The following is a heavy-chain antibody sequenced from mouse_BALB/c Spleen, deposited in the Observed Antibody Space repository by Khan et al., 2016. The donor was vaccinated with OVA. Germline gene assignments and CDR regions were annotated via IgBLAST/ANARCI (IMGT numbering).Heavy chain of an antibody. CDR3: ARGNYYGSTSWFGY. CDR2: ILPGSGNN. CDR1: GYTFSSYW. V-gene: IGHV1-9*01. D-gene: IGHD1-1*01. J-gene: IGHJ3*01. Sequence: QVQLQQSGAELMKPGASVKISCKASGYTFSSYWIEWVKQRPGHGLEWIGEILPGSGNNNFNEKFRGKATFAADTSSNTAYMQLNSLTSEDSAVYYWARGNYYGSTSWFGYWGQGTLVTVSA.